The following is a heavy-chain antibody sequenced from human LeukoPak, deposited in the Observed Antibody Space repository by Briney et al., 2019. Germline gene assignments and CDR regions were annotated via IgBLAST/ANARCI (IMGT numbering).Heavy chain of an antibody. D-gene: IGHD3-10*01. Sequence: PGGSLRLSCAASGFTFSSYAMSWVRQAPGKGLEWVSAISGSGGSTYYADSVKGRFTISRDNSKNTLYLQMNSLRAEDTAVYYCAKDRGSGFGGAVSSEKVYWGQGTLVTVSS. CDR1: GFTFSSYA. J-gene: IGHJ4*02. V-gene: IGHV3-23*01. CDR2: ISGSGGST. CDR3: AKDRGSGFGGAVSSEKVY.